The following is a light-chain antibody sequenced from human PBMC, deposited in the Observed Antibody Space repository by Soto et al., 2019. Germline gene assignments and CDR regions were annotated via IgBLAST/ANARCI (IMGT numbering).Light chain of an antibody. V-gene: IGKV1-5*03. CDR3: QQYQTWT. CDR2: RAS. CDR1: QTISRW. J-gene: IGKJ1*01. Sequence: DIQMTQSPLTLSASVGDRVTITCRASQTISRWLAWYQQKPGKAPKLLIYRASSLESGVPSRFSGSGSGTELTLTISSLQSDDSATYYCQQYQTWTFGQGTKVEIK.